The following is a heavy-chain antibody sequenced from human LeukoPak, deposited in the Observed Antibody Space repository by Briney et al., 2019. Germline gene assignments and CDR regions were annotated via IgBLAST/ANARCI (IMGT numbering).Heavy chain of an antibody. D-gene: IGHD4-17*01. CDR2: INHSGST. CDR1: GGSFSGYY. Sequence: PSETLSLTCAVYGGSFSGYYWSWIRQPPGKGLEWIGEINHSGSTNYNPSLKSRVTISVDASKNQFSLKLSSVTAADTAVYYCARGTMTTVTYYFDYWGQGTLVTVSS. V-gene: IGHV4-34*01. J-gene: IGHJ4*02. CDR3: ARGTMTTVTYYFDY.